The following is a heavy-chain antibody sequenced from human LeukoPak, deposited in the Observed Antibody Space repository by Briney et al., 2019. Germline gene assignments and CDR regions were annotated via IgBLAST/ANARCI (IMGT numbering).Heavy chain of an antibody. CDR1: GGTFSSYA. Sequence: SVKVSCKASGGTFSSYAISWVRQAPGQGLEWMGGIIPIFGTANYAQKFQGRVTITADESTSTAYMELSSLRSEDTAVYYCGAPGYSSGDGIVGEGVQANWFDPWGQGTLVTVSS. J-gene: IGHJ5*02. CDR3: GAPGYSSGDGIVGEGVQANWFDP. V-gene: IGHV1-69*13. D-gene: IGHD6-19*01. CDR2: IIPIFGTA.